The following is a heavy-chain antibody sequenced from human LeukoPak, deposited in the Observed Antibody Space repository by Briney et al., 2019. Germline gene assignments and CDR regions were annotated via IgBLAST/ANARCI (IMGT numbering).Heavy chain of an antibody. J-gene: IGHJ3*02. CDR1: GGSISSGGYY. Sequence: SETLSLTCTVSGGSISSGGYYWSRIRQHPGKGLEWIGYIYYSGSTYYNPSLKSRVTISVDTSKNPFSLKLSSVTAADTAVYYCARDQLGKRPHSAHSAFDIWGQGTMVTVSS. CDR2: IYYSGST. V-gene: IGHV4-31*03. D-gene: IGHD3-16*01. CDR3: ARDQLGKRPHSAHSAFDI.